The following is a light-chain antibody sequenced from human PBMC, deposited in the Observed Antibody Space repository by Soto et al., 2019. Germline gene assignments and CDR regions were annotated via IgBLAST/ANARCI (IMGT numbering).Light chain of an antibody. CDR1: QSVRDNF. CDR2: GAS. CDR3: QHYADSKWT. V-gene: IGKV3-20*01. J-gene: IGKJ1*01. Sequence: EIVLTQSPGTLSLSPGERATLSCRASQSVRDNFLAWFQQKPGQAPRLLIFGASSRATGIPDRFSGSGSGTDFILTISRPGPEDFAVYYCQHYADSKWTFGQGTKVDIK.